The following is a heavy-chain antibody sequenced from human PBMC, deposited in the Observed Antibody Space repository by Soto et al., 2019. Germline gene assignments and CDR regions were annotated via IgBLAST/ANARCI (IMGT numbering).Heavy chain of an antibody. CDR2: INPNSGGT. V-gene: IGHV1-2*04. CDR1: GYTFTCYY. CDR3: ARVGSGSPRFAFDI. D-gene: IGHD1-26*01. Sequence: AASVKVSCKASGYTFTCYYMHWVRQAPGQGLEWMGWINPNSGGTNYAQKFQGWVTMTRDTSISTAYMELSRLRSDDTAAYYCARVGSGSPRFAFDIWGQGTMVTVSS. J-gene: IGHJ3*02.